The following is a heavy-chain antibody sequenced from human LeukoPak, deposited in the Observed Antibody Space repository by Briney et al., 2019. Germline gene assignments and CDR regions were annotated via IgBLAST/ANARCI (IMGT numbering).Heavy chain of an antibody. CDR1: GFTFSSYS. CDR2: ISSSSSYI. CDR3: ARDLGIAVAGPYYYYYGMDV. J-gene: IGHJ6*02. Sequence: GGSLRLSCAASGFTFSSYSMNWVRQAPGKGLEWVSSISSSSSYIYYADSVKGRFTISRDNAKNSLYLQMNSLRAEDTAVYYCARDLGIAVAGPYYYYYGMDVWGRGTTVTVSS. D-gene: IGHD6-19*01. V-gene: IGHV3-21*01.